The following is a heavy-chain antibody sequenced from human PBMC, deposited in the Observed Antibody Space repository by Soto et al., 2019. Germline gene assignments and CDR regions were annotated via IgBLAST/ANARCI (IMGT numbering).Heavy chain of an antibody. CDR2: IYFSGST. J-gene: IGHJ4*02. CDR3: ASGDAWEALLAH. D-gene: IGHD4-17*01. Sequence: QVQLQESGPGLVKPSETLSLTCTVSGASINSGGYYWSWIRQLPGKGLEWIGYIYFSGSTYYNPSPESRGTLTLGQSPDQFSLKLSSVTAADTAMYFCASGDAWEALLAHWGQGILVTVSS. V-gene: IGHV4-31*03. CDR1: GASINSGGYY.